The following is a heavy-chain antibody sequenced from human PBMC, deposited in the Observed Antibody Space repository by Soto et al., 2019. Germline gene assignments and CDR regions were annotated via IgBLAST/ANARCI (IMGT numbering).Heavy chain of an antibody. D-gene: IGHD6-19*01. Sequence: ASVKVSCKASGGTFSSYTISWVRQAPGQGLEWMGRIIPILGIANYAQKFQGRVTITADKSTSTAYMELSSLRSEDTAVYYCASSPYSSELWFDPWGQGTLVTVSS. CDR2: IIPILGIA. CDR1: GGTFSSYT. J-gene: IGHJ5*02. CDR3: ASSPYSSELWFDP. V-gene: IGHV1-69*02.